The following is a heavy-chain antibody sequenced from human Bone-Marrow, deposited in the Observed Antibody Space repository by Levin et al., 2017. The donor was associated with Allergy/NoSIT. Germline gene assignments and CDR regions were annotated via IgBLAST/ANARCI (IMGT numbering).Heavy chain of an antibody. J-gene: IGHJ6*02. CDR3: ARDQLTTRERYYYYYGMDV. V-gene: IGHV3-33*01. D-gene: IGHD4-17*01. CDR2: IWYDGSNK. CDR1: GFTFSSYG. Sequence: GESLKISCAASGFTFSSYGMHWVRQAPGKGLEWVAVIWYDGSNKYYADSVKGRFTISRDNSKNTLYLQMNSLRAEDTAVYYCARDQLTTRERYYYYYGMDVWGQGTTVTVSS.